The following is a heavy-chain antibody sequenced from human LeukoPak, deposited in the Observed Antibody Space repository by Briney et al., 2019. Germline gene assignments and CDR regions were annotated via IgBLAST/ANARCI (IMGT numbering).Heavy chain of an antibody. CDR1: GFTFTNAW. CDR2: IKSRTDGGTT. V-gene: IGHV3-15*01. J-gene: IGHJ4*02. D-gene: IGHD5-24*01. Sequence: GGSLRLSCAASGFTFTNAWMYWVRQAPGKGLEWVARIKSRTDGGTTDYAAPVKGRFTISRDDSKNTLYLEMNSVKTEDTGVFYCATRINRDGYNWAYDHWGQGTLVTVSS. CDR3: ATRINRDGYNWAYDH.